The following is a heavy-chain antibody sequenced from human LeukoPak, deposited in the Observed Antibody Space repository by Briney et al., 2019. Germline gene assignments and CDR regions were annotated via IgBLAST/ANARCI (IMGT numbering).Heavy chain of an antibody. J-gene: IGHJ6*02. CDR3: ARRDRGGYYGMDV. Sequence: PSETLSLTCTVSGGSIGSSSYYWGWIRQPPGKGLEWIGSIYYSGGTYYNPSLKSRVTISVDTSKNQFSLKLSSVTATDTAVYYCARRDRGGYYGMDVWGQGTTVTVSS. D-gene: IGHD3-16*01. CDR1: GGSIGSSSYY. V-gene: IGHV4-39*01. CDR2: IYYSGGT.